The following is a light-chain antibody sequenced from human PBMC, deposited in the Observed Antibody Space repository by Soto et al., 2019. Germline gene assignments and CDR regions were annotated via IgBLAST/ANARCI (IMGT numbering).Light chain of an antibody. CDR1: SSDVGAYNY. CDR3: SSYTSSTTQV. CDR2: EVG. J-gene: IGLJ3*02. V-gene: IGLV2-14*01. Sequence: QSVLTQPASVSGSPGQSITISCAGTSSDVGAYNYVSWYQQHPGKAPKLVIYEVGDRPSGVSNHFSGSKSGNTASLTISGLQAEDEADYYCSSYTSSTTQVFGGGTKLTVL.